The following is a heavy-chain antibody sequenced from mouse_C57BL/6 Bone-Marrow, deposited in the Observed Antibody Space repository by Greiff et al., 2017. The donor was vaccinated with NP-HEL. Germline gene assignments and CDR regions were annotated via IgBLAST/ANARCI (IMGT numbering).Heavy chain of an antibody. J-gene: IGHJ3*01. Sequence: VQLQQSGPELVKPGASVKISCKASGYSFTSYYIHWVKQRPGQGLEWIGWIYPGSGNTKYNEKFKGKATLTADTSSSTAYMQLSSLTSEDSAVYYCAREAAQARVFAYWGQGTLVTVSA. V-gene: IGHV1-66*01. CDR1: GYSFTSYY. D-gene: IGHD3-2*02. CDR3: AREAAQARVFAY. CDR2: IYPGSGNT.